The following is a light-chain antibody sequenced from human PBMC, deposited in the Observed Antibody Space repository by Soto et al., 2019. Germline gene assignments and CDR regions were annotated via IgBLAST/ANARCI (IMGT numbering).Light chain of an antibody. V-gene: IGKV3-15*01. CDR3: QQRYSWLRA. J-gene: IGKJ1*01. CDR1: QSVSSN. CDR2: GAS. Sequence: EIVMTQSPATLSVSPGERATLSCRASQSVSSNLAWYQQKPGQAPRLLIYGASTRATGIPARFSGSGSGTEFTLTISSLQSEDFAVYYCQQRYSWLRAFGPGTKVEVK.